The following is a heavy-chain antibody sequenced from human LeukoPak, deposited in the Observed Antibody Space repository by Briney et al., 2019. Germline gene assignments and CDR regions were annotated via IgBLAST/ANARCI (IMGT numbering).Heavy chain of an antibody. Sequence: GGSLRLSCAASGFTFSTYSMIWVRQAPGKGLEWLSYISGDSNTIYYADSVKGRFTVSRDNAKNSLYLQLNSLRAEDTAVYYCARDRHSSVDYWGQGTLVTVSS. CDR2: ISGDSNTI. V-gene: IGHV3-48*01. J-gene: IGHJ4*02. D-gene: IGHD3-22*01. CDR1: GFTFSTYS. CDR3: ARDRHSSVDY.